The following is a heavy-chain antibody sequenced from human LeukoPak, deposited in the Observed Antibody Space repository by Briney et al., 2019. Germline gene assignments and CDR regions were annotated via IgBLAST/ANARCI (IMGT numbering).Heavy chain of an antibody. V-gene: IGHV1-2*02. CDR1: GYSFNDYY. CDR3: ARNYGGTSKYFDY. CDR2: ISPNSGGT. D-gene: IGHD4-23*01. J-gene: IGHJ4*02. Sequence: GASVKVSCKASGYSFNDYYIHWVRQAPGQGLGWMGWISPNSGGTNYAQDFQGRVTMTRDTSITTAYMELSGLTSDDTALYYCARNYGGTSKYFDYWGQGTLVTVSS.